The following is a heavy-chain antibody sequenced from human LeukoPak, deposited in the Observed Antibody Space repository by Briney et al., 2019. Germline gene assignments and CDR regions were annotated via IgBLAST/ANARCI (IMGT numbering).Heavy chain of an antibody. D-gene: IGHD2-15*01. CDR2: ILYSGST. CDR1: GGSIRSSSYY. Sequence: PSETLCLTCTVSGGSIRSSSYYWGWIRQPPGKGLEWIGSILYSGSTYYNPSLKSRVTLSVNTSNNQHSPKLSSVTAADTAVYYCASDRYDPYCSGGSCYPLDYWGQGTLVTVSS. CDR3: ASDRYDPYCSGGSCYPLDY. V-gene: IGHV4-39*01. J-gene: IGHJ4*02.